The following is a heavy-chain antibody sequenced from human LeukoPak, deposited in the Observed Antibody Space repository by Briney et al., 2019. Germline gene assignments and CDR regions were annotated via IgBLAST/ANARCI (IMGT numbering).Heavy chain of an antibody. J-gene: IGHJ5*02. Sequence: KSGGSLRLSCAASVFAFSSSSMNWVRQAPGKGLEWVSSISGSTSYIYYADSVKGRFTISRDNAKNSLYLQMNSLRAEDTAVYYCANDPQGGVPNWFDPWGQGTLVTVSS. D-gene: IGHD1-1*01. CDR3: ANDPQGGVPNWFDP. V-gene: IGHV3-21*01. CDR2: ISGSTSYI. CDR1: VFAFSSSS.